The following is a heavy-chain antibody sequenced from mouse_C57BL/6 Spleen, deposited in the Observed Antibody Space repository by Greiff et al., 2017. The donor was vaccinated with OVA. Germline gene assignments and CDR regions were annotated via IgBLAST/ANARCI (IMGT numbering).Heavy chain of an antibody. J-gene: IGHJ3*01. V-gene: IGHV1-52*01. D-gene: IGHD1-1*02. CDR1: GYTFTSYW. CDR3: AREENYGFAY. CDR2: IDPSDSET. Sequence: QVQLQQSGAELVRPGSSVKLSCKASGYTFTSYWMHWVKQRPIQGLEWIGNIDPSDSETHYNQKFKDKATLTVDKSSSTAYMQLSSLTSEDSAVYYCAREENYGFAYWGQGTLVTVSA.